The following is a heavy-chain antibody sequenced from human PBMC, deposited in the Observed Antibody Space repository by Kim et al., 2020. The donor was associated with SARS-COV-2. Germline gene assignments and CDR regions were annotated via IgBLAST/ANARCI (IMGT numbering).Heavy chain of an antibody. CDR3: ARSMARDSIQFDY. J-gene: IGHJ4*02. D-gene: IGHD5-18*01. CDR1: GGSISSYY. CDR2: IYYSGST. Sequence: SETLSLTCTVSGGSISSYYWSWIRQPPGKGLEWIGYIYYSGSTNYNPSLKSRVTISVDTPKNQFSLKLSSVTAADTAVYYCARSMARDSIQFDYWGQGTLVTVSS. V-gene: IGHV4-59*13.